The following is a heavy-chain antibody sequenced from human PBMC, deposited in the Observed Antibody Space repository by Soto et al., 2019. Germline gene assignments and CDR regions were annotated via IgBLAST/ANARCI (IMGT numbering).Heavy chain of an antibody. D-gene: IGHD4-4*01. CDR2: IYYSGST. CDR1: GGSVSSYY. V-gene: IGHV4-59*02. J-gene: IGHJ4*02. Sequence: SETLSLTCTVFGGSVSSYYWSWIRQPPGKGLEWIGYIYYSGSTNYNPSLKSRVTISVDTSKNQFSLKLSSVTAADTAVYYCARERAGQYSNYDYWGQGTLVTVSS. CDR3: ARERAGQYSNYDY.